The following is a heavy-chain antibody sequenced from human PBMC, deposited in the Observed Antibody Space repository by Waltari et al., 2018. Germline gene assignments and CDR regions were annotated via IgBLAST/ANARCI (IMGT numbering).Heavy chain of an antibody. V-gene: IGHV1-69*13. CDR2: IIPIFGTA. CDR3: ARDREGSGWGGHWYFDL. D-gene: IGHD6-19*01. J-gene: IGHJ2*01. Sequence: QVQLVQSGAEVKKPGSSVKVSCKASGGTFSSYAISWVRQAPGQGLEWMGGIIPIFGTANYAQKFQGRVTITADESTSTAYMELSRLRSDDTAVYYCARDREGSGWGGHWYFDLWGRGTLVTVSS. CDR1: GGTFSSYA.